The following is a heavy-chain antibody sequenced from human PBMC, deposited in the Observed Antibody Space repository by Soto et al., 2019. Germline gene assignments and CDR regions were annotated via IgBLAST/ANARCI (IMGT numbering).Heavy chain of an antibody. CDR3: ANLMVRGVIIDYYGMDV. CDR2: ISSSSSYI. J-gene: IGHJ6*02. D-gene: IGHD3-10*01. Sequence: EVQLVESGGGLVKPGGSLRLSCAASGFTFSSYSMNWVRQTPGKGLEWVSSISSSSSYIYYADSVKGRFTISRDNAKNSLYLQMNSLRAEDTAVYYCANLMVRGVIIDYYGMDVWGQGTTVTVSS. CDR1: GFTFSSYS. V-gene: IGHV3-21*01.